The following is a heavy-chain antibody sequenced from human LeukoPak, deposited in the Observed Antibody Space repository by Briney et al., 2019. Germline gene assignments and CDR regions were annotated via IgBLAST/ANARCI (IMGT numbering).Heavy chain of an antibody. CDR1: GFTFNSYA. CDR3: VKDRDSGYDSLDY. V-gene: IGHV3-64D*06. CDR2: ISSNGRRT. D-gene: IGHD5-12*01. Sequence: GGSLRLSCSASGFTFNSYAMHWVGLAPGKGLEYVSAISSNGRRTFYADSVKGRFTISRDNSRSTLYLQMSSLRTEDTAVYHCVKDRDSGYDSLDYWGQGTLVTVSS. J-gene: IGHJ4*02.